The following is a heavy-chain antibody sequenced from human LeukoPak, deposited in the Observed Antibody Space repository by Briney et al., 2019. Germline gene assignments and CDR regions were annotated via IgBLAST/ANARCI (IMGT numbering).Heavy chain of an antibody. CDR1: GGSLSTYY. CDR2: IHQSGST. J-gene: IGHJ6*02. Sequence: SETLSLTCSVSGGSLSTYYWTWTRQPPGKGLEWIGFIHQSGSTEYNPSLKSRVTMSLDTSRNQFSLKMSTVTAADTAVYYCSREQYTSGGSGWFDMDVWGQGTTVTVSS. D-gene: IGHD6-19*01. CDR3: SREQYTSGGSGWFDMDV. V-gene: IGHV4-59*12.